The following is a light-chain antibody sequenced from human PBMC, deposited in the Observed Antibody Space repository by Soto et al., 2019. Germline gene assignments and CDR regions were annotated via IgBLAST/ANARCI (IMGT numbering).Light chain of an antibody. CDR3: AAWDDSLNGV. J-gene: IGLJ1*01. Sequence: SLLTQPPSASGTPGQRVTISCSGSSSNIGSNTVNWYQQLPGTAPKLLIYSNNQRPSGVPDRFSGSKSGTSASLAISGLQSEDEADYYCAAWDDSLNGVFGTGTKVTVL. CDR2: SNN. V-gene: IGLV1-44*01. CDR1: SSNIGSNT.